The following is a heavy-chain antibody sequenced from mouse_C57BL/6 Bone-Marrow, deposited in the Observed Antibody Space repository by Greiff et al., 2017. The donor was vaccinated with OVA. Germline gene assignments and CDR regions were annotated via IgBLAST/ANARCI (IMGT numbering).Heavy chain of an antibody. Sequence: QPQQSGAELARPGASVKMFCKASGYTLTSYTIPWVKPRPGQGLEWVGYIDPTNDYTNYKQKFKGKATLTADKSPSTAYMQRSSLTSEDSADYYCTSGYYFGYWGRGTALPVTS. V-gene: IGHV1-4*01. CDR2: IDPTNDYT. J-gene: IGHJ2*01. CDR1: GYTLTSYT. CDR3: TSGYYFGY.